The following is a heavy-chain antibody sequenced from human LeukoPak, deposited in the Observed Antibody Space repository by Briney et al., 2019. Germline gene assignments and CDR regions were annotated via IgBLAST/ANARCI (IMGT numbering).Heavy chain of an antibody. V-gene: IGHV3-23*01. D-gene: IGHD3-22*01. CDR1: GLTFSSVA. J-gene: IGHJ4*02. Sequence: GGSLGLSCALSGLTFSSVAMTWVRQAPGRGLEWVSTITGSDDRTYYADSVKGRFTISRDYSKNTLHLQMNSLRVEDTAIYYCAKGPQLGSGYHPDYWGQGTLVTVSS. CDR3: AKGPQLGSGYHPDY. CDR2: ITGSDDRT.